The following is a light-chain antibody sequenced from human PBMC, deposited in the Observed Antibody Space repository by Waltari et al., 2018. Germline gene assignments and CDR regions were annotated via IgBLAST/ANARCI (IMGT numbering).Light chain of an antibody. CDR1: QSLVSSDGNTY. CDR2: QVS. J-gene: IGKJ1*01. V-gene: IGKV2-24*01. CDR3: MQTVQFRWT. Sequence: DIVLTQTPLSSPVTLGQPASISCRSSQSLVSSDGNTYLSWLQQRPGQPPRLLIYQVSNRFSGVPDRFSGSGAGTDFTLKISRVEAEDVGVYYCMQTVQFRWTFGQGTKVEIK.